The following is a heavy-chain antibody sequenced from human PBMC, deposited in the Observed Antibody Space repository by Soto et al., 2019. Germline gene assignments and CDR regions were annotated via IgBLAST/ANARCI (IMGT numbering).Heavy chain of an antibody. V-gene: IGHV3-74*01. Sequence: EVQLVESGGGLVQPGESLRLSCAASGFTFDYYWMHWVRQAPGKGLVWVSRVHSDGTTTSNADSVKGRFTNSRDNPRKTVSLQMSSLRAEDTAIYYCARGDRGGFDLWGHGTVVTVSS. J-gene: IGHJ3*01. CDR2: VHSDGTTT. D-gene: IGHD3-10*01. CDR3: ARGDRGGFDL. CDR1: GFTFDYYW.